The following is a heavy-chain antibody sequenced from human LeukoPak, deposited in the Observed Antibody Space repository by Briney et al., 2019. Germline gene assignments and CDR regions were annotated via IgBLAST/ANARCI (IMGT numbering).Heavy chain of an antibody. J-gene: IGHJ4*02. CDR1: GYTFTGYY. D-gene: IGHD3-3*01. CDR3: ARGFLEWLSYSIYFDY. Sequence: ASVKVSCKASGYTFTGYYMHWVRQAPGQGLEWMGWINPNSGGTNYAQKFQGRVTMTRDTSISTAYMELSRLRSDDTAVYYCARGFLEWLSYSIYFDYWGRGTLVTVSS. CDR2: INPNSGGT. V-gene: IGHV1-2*02.